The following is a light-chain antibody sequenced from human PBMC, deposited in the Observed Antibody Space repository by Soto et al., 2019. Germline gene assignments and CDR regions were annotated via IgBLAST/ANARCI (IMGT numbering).Light chain of an antibody. J-gene: IGKJ5*01. Sequence: DIQLTQSPSFQSASVGDRVTITCRASQGISSYLAWYQQKPGKAPKLLIYAASTLQSGVPSRFSGSGSGTEFTLTISSLQPEDFATYYCQQLNTLITFGQGTRLEIK. V-gene: IGKV1-9*01. CDR1: QGISSY. CDR3: QQLNTLIT. CDR2: AAS.